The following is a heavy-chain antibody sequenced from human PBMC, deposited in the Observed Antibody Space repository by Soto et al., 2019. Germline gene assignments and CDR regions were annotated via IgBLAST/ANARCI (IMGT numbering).Heavy chain of an antibody. CDR1: GGSISSSSYY. CDR2: IYYSGST. D-gene: IGHD3-22*01. V-gene: IGHV4-39*07. J-gene: IGHJ4*02. Sequence: SETLSLTCTVSGGSISSSSYYWGWIRQPPGKGLEWIGSIYYSGSTYYNPSLKNRVTISVDKSKNLFSLNLSSVTAADTAVYYCARTDYYDSSAYFDYWGRGTLVTV. CDR3: ARTDYYDSSAYFDY.